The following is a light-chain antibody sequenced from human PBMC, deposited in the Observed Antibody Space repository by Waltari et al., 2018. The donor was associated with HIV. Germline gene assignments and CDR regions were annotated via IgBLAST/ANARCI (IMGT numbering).Light chain of an antibody. CDR2: NNK. CDR3: AVWDDSVSGEVV. CDR1: NSNVGSNS. J-gene: IGLJ2*01. Sequence: QFVLTQPPSASGTPGQRVTISCSGRNSNVGSNSVNWYRQVPGTAPKVLIYNNKQRPRGVPDRFPGSKSGNTASLAISGLRAEDEADYYCAVWDDSVSGEVVFGGGTKLTVL. V-gene: IGLV1-44*01.